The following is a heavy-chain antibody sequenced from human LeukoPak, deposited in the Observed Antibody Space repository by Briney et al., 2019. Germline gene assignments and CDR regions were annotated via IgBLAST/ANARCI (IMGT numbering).Heavy chain of an antibody. CDR2: IYTSGST. V-gene: IGHV4-61*02. CDR3: ARSTAYYDSSAPDY. Sequence: SETLSLTCTVSGGSISSGSYYWSWIRQPAGKGLEWIGRIYTSGSTNYNPSLKSRVTILVDTSKNQFSPKLSSVTAADTAVYYCARSTAYYDSSAPDYWGQGTLVTVSS. D-gene: IGHD3-22*01. CDR1: GGSISSGSYY. J-gene: IGHJ4*02.